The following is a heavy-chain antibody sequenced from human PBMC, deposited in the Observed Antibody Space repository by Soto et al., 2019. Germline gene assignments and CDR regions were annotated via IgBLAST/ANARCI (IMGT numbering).Heavy chain of an antibody. V-gene: IGHV1-58*01. J-gene: IGHJ5*02. CDR1: GFTFTSSA. CDR3: AAEVGATEWWSWFDP. CDR2: IVVGSGNT. Sequence: QMQLVQSGPEVKKPGTSVKVSCKASGFTFTSSAVQWVRQARGQRLEWIGWIVVGSGNTNYAQKFQERVTITRDMSTSTADMELSSLRSEDTAVYYCAAEVGATEWWSWFDPWGQGTLVTVSS. D-gene: IGHD1-26*01.